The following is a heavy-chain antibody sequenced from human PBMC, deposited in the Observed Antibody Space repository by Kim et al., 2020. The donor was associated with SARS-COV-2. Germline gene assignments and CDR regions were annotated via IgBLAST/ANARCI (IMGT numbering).Heavy chain of an antibody. D-gene: IGHD4-4*01. J-gene: IGHJ4*02. V-gene: IGHV1-18*01. CDR3: ARGMGDYTNYHFDY. CDR1: GYTFDNHG. Sequence: ASVKVSCKASGYTFDNHGLVWVRQAPGQGLEWMGWISTSTGSTSYGQRFQGRISLTTDTSTTTAYMELTGLRFDDQAMYYCARGMGDYTNYHFDYLGQGNLV. CDR2: ISTSTGST.